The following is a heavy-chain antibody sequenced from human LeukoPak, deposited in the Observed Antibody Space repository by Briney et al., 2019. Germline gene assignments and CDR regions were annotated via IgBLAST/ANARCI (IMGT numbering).Heavy chain of an antibody. J-gene: IGHJ1*01. CDR3: VKDSFMTISKGGEFQH. CDR2: ISWDGNDK. V-gene: IGHV3-43*01. Sequence: PGGSLRLSCAAPGFTFDDYTMHWVRQTPGKGLEWVSLISWDGNDKFYADSVKGRFTISRDNSKNSLYLQMNSLRTEDTALYYCVKDSFMTISKGGEFQHWGQGTVVAVSS. CDR1: GFTFDDYT. D-gene: IGHD3-16*01.